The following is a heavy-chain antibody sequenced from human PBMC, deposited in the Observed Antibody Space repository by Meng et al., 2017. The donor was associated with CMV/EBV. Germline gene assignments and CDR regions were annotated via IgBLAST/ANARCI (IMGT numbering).Heavy chain of an antibody. CDR2: ISSSSYI. Sequence: GGSLRLSCAASGFTFSSYSMNWVRQAPGKGLEWVSSISSSSYIYYADSVKGRFTISRDNAKNSLYLQMNSLRAEDTAVYYCARYLSIAAQFPREGMDVWGQGTTVTVSS. J-gene: IGHJ6*02. CDR1: GFTFSSYS. D-gene: IGHD6-13*01. CDR3: ARYLSIAAQFPREGMDV. V-gene: IGHV3-21*01.